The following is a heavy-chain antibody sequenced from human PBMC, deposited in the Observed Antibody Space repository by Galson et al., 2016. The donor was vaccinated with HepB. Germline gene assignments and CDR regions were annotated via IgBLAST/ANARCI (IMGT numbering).Heavy chain of an antibody. D-gene: IGHD3-22*01. CDR3: ARHTYDNAY. J-gene: IGHJ4*02. Sequence: SCKASGYTFTSYGISWVRQAPGQGLEWMGWISAYNGNTNYAQKLQGRVTMTTDTSTNTAYMERRSLRSDDTAVYYCARHTYDNAYWGQGTLVTVSS. CDR1: GYTFTSYG. V-gene: IGHV1-18*01. CDR2: ISAYNGNT.